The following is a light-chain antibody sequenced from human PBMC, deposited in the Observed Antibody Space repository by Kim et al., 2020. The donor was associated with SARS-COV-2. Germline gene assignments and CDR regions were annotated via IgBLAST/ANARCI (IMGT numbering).Light chain of an antibody. V-gene: IGLV2-14*04. CDR1: YNF. CDR2: DVP. J-gene: IGLJ2*01. CDR3: SSYTSINTLL. Sequence: YNFVSWYQGHPGKAPKLMIYDVPKRPSGVSDRFSGSKSGNTASLTISGLQTEDEADYYCSSYTSINTLLFGGGTQLTVL.